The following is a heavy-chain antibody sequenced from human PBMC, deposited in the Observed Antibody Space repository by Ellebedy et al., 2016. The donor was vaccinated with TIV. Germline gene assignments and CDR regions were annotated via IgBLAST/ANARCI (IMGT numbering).Heavy chain of an antibody. Sequence: GESLKISCTASGFTFTPYSMNWVRQAPGKGLEWISYISGSTITSYYADSVKGRFTISRDNAKNSLYLQMNGLGVEDTAVYFCARDMAWGNERVIDAFDIWGHGTLDTVSS. CDR3: ARDMAWGNERVIDAFDI. CDR1: GFTFTPYS. J-gene: IGHJ3*02. D-gene: IGHD7-27*01. V-gene: IGHV3-48*04. CDR2: ISGSTITS.